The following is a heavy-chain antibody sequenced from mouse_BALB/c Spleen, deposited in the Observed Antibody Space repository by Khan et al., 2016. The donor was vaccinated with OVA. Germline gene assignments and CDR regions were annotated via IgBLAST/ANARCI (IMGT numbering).Heavy chain of an antibody. D-gene: IGHD2-1*01. CDR3: VRESGNYRFAY. CDR2: ISTYYGDA. V-gene: IGHV1S137*01. J-gene: IGHJ3*01. CDR1: GYTFTDYA. Sequence: VQLQESGAELVRPGVSVKISCKGSGYTFTDYAMHWVKQSHAKSLEWIGVISTYYGDASYNQKFKGTATMTVDKSSSTAYMELARLTSEDSAIYYCVRESGNYRFAYWGQGTLVTVSA.